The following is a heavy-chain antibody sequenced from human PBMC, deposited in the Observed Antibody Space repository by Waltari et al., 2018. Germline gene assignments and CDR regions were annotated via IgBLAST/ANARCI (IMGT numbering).Heavy chain of an antibody. Sequence: QVQLQQWGAGRLKPSATLSLPCAVYGGSFSNSHWTWIRQPPGKGLEWIGEINHSGSTNYNPSLKSRVTISIDTSNNQFSLRLSSVSAADTAVYYCTRWDSWGQGTLVTVSS. CDR3: TRWDS. CDR1: GGSFSNSH. J-gene: IGHJ4*02. V-gene: IGHV4-34*01. CDR2: INHSGST.